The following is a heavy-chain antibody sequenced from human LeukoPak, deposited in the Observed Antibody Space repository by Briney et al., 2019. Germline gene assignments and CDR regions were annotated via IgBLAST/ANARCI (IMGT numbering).Heavy chain of an antibody. D-gene: IGHD3-10*01. CDR3: AKDYYGSGSYDKFDY. CDR2: ISVSGNT. CDR1: GFTLSSYA. J-gene: IGHJ4*02. Sequence: GGSLRLSCAASGFTLSSYAMSWVRQGPGKGLEWVSAISVSGNTYHADSVKGRFTISRDNSKNTLYLQMNSLRAEDTAVYYCAKDYYGSGSYDKFDYWGQGTLVTVSS. V-gene: IGHV3-23*01.